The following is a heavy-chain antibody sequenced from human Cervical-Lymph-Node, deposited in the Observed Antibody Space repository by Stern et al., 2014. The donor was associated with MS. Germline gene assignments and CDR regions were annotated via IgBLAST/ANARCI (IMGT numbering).Heavy chain of an antibody. CDR1: GGTFSSYA. J-gene: IGHJ4*02. D-gene: IGHD2-21*02. CDR2: IIPIFGTA. V-gene: IGHV1-69*01. CDR3: ARVGAYCGGDCYSLADY. Sequence: QVQLGQSGAEVKKPGSSVKVSCKASGGTFSSYAMSWVRQAPGQGLEWMGGIIPIFGTANYAQKFQGRVTITADESTSTAYMELSSLRSEDTAVYYCARVGAYCGGDCYSLADYWGQGTLVTVSS.